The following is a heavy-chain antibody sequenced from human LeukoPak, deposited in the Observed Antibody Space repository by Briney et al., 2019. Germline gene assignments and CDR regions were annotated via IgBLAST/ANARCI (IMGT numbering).Heavy chain of an antibody. CDR3: ARVVVGAYYFDS. V-gene: IGHV3-74*01. CDR1: GFTVSSNY. J-gene: IGHJ4*02. Sequence: TGGSLRLSCTASGFTVSSNYMHWVRQAPGKGLVWVSRINIDGSTTSYADSVKGRFTISRDNAKNTLYLQMNSLRAEDTAVYYCARVVVGAYYFDSWGQGTLVTVSS. CDR2: INIDGSTT. D-gene: IGHD2-15*01.